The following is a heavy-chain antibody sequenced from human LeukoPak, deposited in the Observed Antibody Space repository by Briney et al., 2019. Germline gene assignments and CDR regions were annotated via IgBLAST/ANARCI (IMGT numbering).Heavy chain of an antibody. D-gene: IGHD1-26*01. V-gene: IGHV1-18*01. CDR2: VSAYNGHT. J-gene: IGHJ5*02. CDR3: ARLIPQKWELPGKWFDP. Sequence: ASVKVSCKASGYTFSTSGITWVRQAPGQGLEWMGWVSAYNGHTNYAQKFQGRVTMTTDTSTSTASMELRSLRSDDTAVYYCARLIPQKWELPGKWFDPWGQGTLVTVSS. CDR1: GYTFSTSG.